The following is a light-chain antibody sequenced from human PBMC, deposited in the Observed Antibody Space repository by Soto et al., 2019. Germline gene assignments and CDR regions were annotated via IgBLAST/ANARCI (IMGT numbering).Light chain of an antibody. CDR2: DSS. CDR3: QHRSSWPVP. CDR1: LSVQSY. V-gene: IGKV3-11*01. J-gene: IGKJ5*01. Sequence: EVVLTQSPVTLSLSTGEITTLACRASLSVQSYLAWYQQTPGQSPRLLIYDSSNRATGVPARFSGSGSGTDLIHTIHNLEPEYFAVYYGQHRSSWPVPVGQGTRLEIK.